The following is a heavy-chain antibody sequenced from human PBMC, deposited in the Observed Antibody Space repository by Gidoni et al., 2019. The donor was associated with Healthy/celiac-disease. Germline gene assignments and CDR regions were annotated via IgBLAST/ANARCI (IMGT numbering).Heavy chain of an antibody. D-gene: IGHD4-17*01. CDR2: IVTLFGTG. J-gene: IGHJ4*02. CDR3: AKGVGYGDYPESLAY. V-gene: IGHV1-69*14. Sequence: QVQPVQSGAEEQKPGSSETVSCQTSGGPFTTSPTNRVRHAPGQGLEWMGGIVTLFGTGNYAQKFQGRDTISADKSTGTAYMELRSLRSEDTAVYYCAKGVGYGDYPESLAYWGQGTLVTVSS. CDR1: GGPFTTSP.